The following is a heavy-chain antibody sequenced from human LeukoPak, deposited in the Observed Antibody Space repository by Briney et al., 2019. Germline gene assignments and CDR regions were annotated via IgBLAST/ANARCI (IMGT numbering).Heavy chain of an antibody. D-gene: IGHD3-22*01. CDR1: GGSISSYY. V-gene: IGHV4-59*01. Sequence: SETLSLTCTVSGGSISSYYWSWIRQPPGKGPEWVGYIYYSGSTNYNPSLKSRVTISVDTSKNQFSLKLSSVTAADTAVYYCARSSGYYLGWFDPWGQGTLVTVSS. J-gene: IGHJ5*02. CDR3: ARSSGYYLGWFDP. CDR2: IYYSGST.